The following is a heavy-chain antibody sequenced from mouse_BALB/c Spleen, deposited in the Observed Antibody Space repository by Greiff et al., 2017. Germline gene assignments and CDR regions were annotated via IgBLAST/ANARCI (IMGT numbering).Heavy chain of an antibody. D-gene: IGHD2-14*01. CDR2: INPSTGYT. Sequence: QVQLQQSGAELMKPGASVKMSCKASGYTFTSSWMHWVKQRPGRGLEWIGYINPSTGYTEYNQKFKDKATLTADKSSSTAYMQLSSLTSEDSAVYYCARGYRYDGAAMDYWGQGTSVTVSS. CDR3: ARGYRYDGAAMDY. V-gene: IGHV1S26*01. J-gene: IGHJ4*01. CDR1: GYTFTSSW.